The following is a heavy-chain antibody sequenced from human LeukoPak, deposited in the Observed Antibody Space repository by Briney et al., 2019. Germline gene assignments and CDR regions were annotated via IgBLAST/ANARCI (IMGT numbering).Heavy chain of an antibody. D-gene: IGHD3-10*01. V-gene: IGHV3-21*01. CDR1: GFTFSSYS. CDR3: ARDSRGGGWFPGYMDV. Sequence: PGGSLRLSCAASGFTFSSYSMNWVRQAPGKGLEWVSSISSSSSYIYYADSVKGRFTISRDNAKNSLYPQMSSLRAEDTAVYYCARDSRGGGWFPGYMDVWGKGTTVTVSS. CDR2: ISSSSSYI. J-gene: IGHJ6*03.